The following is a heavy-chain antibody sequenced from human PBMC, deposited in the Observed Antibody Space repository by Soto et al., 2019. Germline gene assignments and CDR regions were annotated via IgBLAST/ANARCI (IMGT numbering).Heavy chain of an antibody. CDR3: ARDRGYDAHDYYYNAMDV. CDR2: IRGFSPYT. V-gene: IGHV3-21*02. D-gene: IGHD2-15*01. CDR1: GFMFSGFG. J-gene: IGHJ6*02. Sequence: VQLVESGGGVVQPGRSLRLSCAASGFMFSGFGMHWVRQAPGKGLQWVSGIRGFSPYTFYADSVKGRFTISRDNAKNSLYLQMNSLRAEDTAVYYCARDRGYDAHDYYYNAMDVWGQGTTVTVSS.